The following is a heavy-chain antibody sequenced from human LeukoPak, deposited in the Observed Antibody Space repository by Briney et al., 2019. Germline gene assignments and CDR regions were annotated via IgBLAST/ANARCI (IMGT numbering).Heavy chain of an antibody. Sequence: PGGSLRLSCAASGFTFSNAWMSWVRQAPGKGLEWVDRIKSKTDGGTADYTAPVKGRFTVSRDDSKNTLYLQMNSLKTEDTAVYYCTTVSTVTYGYWGQGTLVTVSS. D-gene: IGHD4-17*01. CDR3: TTVSTVTYGY. CDR2: IKSKTDGGTA. J-gene: IGHJ4*02. CDR1: GFTFSNAW. V-gene: IGHV3-15*01.